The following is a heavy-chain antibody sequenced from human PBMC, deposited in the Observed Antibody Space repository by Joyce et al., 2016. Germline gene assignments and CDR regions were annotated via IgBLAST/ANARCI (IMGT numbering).Heavy chain of an antibody. J-gene: IGHJ4*02. V-gene: IGHV5-51*01. CDR2: IYPGASDT. CDR1: GYTFANYW. Sequence: EVQLVQSGAEVKKPGESLTISCKASGYTFANYWISWVRQMPGKGLEWMGVIYPGASDTTYSPSFRGQVTISVDKSINSAYLQWSSLKASYTAVYYCSRHRAGSSSSEFDFWGQGTLVTVSS. D-gene: IGHD6-19*01. CDR3: SRHRAGSSSSEFDF.